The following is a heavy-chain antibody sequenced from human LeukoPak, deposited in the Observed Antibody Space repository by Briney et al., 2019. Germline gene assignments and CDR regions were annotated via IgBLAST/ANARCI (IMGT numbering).Heavy chain of an antibody. D-gene: IGHD6-19*01. J-gene: IGHJ4*02. CDR1: GFRFDDYA. V-gene: IGHV3-9*01. Sequence: PGGSLRLSCVASGFRFDDYAMHWVRQVPGKGLEWVSGISWNNGRTDYADSVKGRFTISRDNAKNSLYLQMNSLTVEDTALYYCTKTRRAVGGYNFDSWGQGTLVTVSS. CDR2: ISWNNGRT. CDR3: TKTRRAVGGYNFDS.